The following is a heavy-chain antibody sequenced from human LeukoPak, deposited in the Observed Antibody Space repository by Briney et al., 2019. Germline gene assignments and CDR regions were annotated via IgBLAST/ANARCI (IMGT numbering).Heavy chain of an antibody. CDR3: TRGRGSYGWFDP. CDR1: GFTVSSFW. D-gene: IGHD3-10*01. Sequence: GGSLRLSCAASGFTVSSFWMHWARQAPGKGLVWVSRISSDGSNTYYADSVKGRFTISRDTAMNTLYLQMNSLRVEDTADYYCTRGRGSYGWFDPWGQGTQVTVSS. V-gene: IGHV3-74*01. J-gene: IGHJ5*02. CDR2: ISSDGSNT.